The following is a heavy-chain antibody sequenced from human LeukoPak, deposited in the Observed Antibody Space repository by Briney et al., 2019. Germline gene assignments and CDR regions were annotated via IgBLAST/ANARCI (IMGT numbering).Heavy chain of an antibody. CDR3: ARYSSGSGWFDP. Sequence: PSETLSLTCTVSGGSISSSSYYWGWIRQPPGKGLEWIGSIYYSGSTYYTPSLQSRVTVSVDTSKNQFSLKLSSVTAADTAVYYCARYSSGSGWFDPWGQGTLVTVSS. V-gene: IGHV4-39*01. D-gene: IGHD6-25*01. CDR1: GGSISSSSYY. CDR2: IYYSGST. J-gene: IGHJ5*02.